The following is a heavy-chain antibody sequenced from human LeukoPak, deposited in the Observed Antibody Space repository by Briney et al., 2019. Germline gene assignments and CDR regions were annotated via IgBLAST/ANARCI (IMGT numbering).Heavy chain of an antibody. CDR1: GFTFISYE. V-gene: IGHV4-34*01. CDR3: ARGQTDGSGSYYRYYYYYYMDV. CDR2: INHSGST. Sequence: GSLRLSCAASGFTFISYEMHWVRRAPGKGLEWIGEINHSGSTNYNPSLKSRVTISVDTSKNQFSLKLSSVTAADTAVYYCARGQTDGSGSYYRYYYYYYMDVWGKGTTVTVSS. D-gene: IGHD3-10*01. J-gene: IGHJ6*03.